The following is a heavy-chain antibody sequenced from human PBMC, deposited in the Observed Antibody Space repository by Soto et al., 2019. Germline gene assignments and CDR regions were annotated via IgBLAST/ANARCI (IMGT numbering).Heavy chain of an antibody. Sequence: SETLSLTCTVSGDSIIRSDFYWGWIRKPPGKGLEWIGSIFYLGSSYYNPSLKSRVTMSVDTSKNQFSLRLRSVTAADTALYFCARHSLALRKNNWFDPWGQGIMVTVSS. CDR2: IFYLGSS. CDR3: ARHSLALRKNNWFDP. J-gene: IGHJ5*02. CDR1: GDSIIRSDFY. V-gene: IGHV4-39*01. D-gene: IGHD2-15*01.